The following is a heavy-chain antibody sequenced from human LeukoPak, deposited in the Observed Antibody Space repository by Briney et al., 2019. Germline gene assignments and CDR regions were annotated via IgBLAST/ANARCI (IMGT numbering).Heavy chain of an antibody. D-gene: IGHD2-2*01. CDR3: ARKEYCSSTSCPWYFDY. CDR2: FNHSGST. CDR1: GGAFSWYY. Sequence: SETLSLTCAVYGGAFSWYYWSLIRQPPAMRLDWFGVFNHSGSTNCNPSLKSRVTISVDTSKNQFSLKLSSVTAADTAVYYCARKEYCSSTSCPWYFDYWGQGALVTVSS. V-gene: IGHV4-34*01. J-gene: IGHJ4*02.